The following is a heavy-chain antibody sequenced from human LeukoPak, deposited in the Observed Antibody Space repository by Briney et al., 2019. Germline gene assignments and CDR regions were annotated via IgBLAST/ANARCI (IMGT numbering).Heavy chain of an antibody. J-gene: IGHJ4*02. V-gene: IGHV3-74*01. Sequence: PGGYLRLSCAASGFTFSSYWMHWVRQGPGKGLVWVSRINSDGSSTSYADSVKGRFTISRDNAKDTLYLQMNSLRAEDTAVYYCARESFSFCYDYWGQGTLVTVSS. D-gene: IGHD3-16*02. CDR2: INSDGSST. CDR3: ARESFSFCYDY. CDR1: GFTFSSYW.